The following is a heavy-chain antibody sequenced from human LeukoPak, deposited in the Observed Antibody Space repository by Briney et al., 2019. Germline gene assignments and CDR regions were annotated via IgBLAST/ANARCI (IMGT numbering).Heavy chain of an antibody. D-gene: IGHD1-14*01. Sequence: PGGSLRLSCAASGFSVSSTYMSWVRQAPGKGLEWVSLIYTSGSTFYADSVMGRFTISRDNSKNTLFLQMNSPRAEDSAVYYCTRDRAKNQSWVEFDLWGQGTLVTVSS. J-gene: IGHJ5*02. CDR2: IYTSGST. V-gene: IGHV3-66*03. CDR3: TRDRAKNQSWVEFDL. CDR1: GFSVSSTY.